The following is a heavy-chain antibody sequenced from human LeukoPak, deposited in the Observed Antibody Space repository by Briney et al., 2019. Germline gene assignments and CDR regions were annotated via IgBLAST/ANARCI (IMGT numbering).Heavy chain of an antibody. Sequence: SETLSLTCTVSGGSISSTSHFWGWIRQPPGKGLEWIGSIYYSGSTYYNPSLKSRVTISVDTSKNQFSLKLSSVTAADTAVYSCARLRSGSSYFDIWGQGTMVTVPS. CDR1: GGSISSTSHF. CDR3: ARLRSGSSYFDI. V-gene: IGHV4-39*01. CDR2: IYYSGST. J-gene: IGHJ3*02. D-gene: IGHD3-22*01.